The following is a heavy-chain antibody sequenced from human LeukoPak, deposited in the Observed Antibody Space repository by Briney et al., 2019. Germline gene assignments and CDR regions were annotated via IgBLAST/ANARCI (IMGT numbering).Heavy chain of an antibody. V-gene: IGHV4-34*01. D-gene: IGHD3-10*01. CDR2: INHSGST. J-gene: IGHJ6*02. CDR3: ARGRSHFITMVRGVIQLGNYYYGMDV. CDR1: GGSFSGYY. Sequence: SETLSLTCAVYGGSFSGYYWSWIRQPPGKGLEWIGEINHSGSTNYNPSLKSRVTISVDTSKNQFSLKLSSVTAADTAVYYCARGRSHFITMVRGVIQLGNYYYGMDVWGQGTTVTVSS.